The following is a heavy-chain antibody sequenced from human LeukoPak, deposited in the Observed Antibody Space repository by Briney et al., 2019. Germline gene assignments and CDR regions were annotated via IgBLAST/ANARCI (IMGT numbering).Heavy chain of an antibody. CDR2: ISYDGSNK. D-gene: IGHD5-12*01. Sequence: GGSLRLSCAASGFTFSSYAMHWVRQAPGKGLEWVAVISYDGSNKYYADSVKGRFTISRDNSKNTLYLQMNSLRAEDTAVYYCARDFYYLVATIGGVDYWGQGTLVTVSS. CDR3: ARDFYYLVATIGGVDY. CDR1: GFTFSSYA. V-gene: IGHV3-30*01. J-gene: IGHJ4*02.